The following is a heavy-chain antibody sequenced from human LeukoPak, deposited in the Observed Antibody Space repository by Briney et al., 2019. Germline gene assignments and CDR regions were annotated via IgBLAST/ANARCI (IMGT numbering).Heavy chain of an antibody. Sequence: SETLSLXCTVPGGSISSSSYYWGWIRQPPGKGLEWIGSIYYSGITYYNPSLKSRVTISVDTSKNQFSLKLSSVTAADTAVYYCARHHMVRGPRSYYMDVWGKGTTVTVSS. CDR3: ARHHMVRGPRSYYMDV. D-gene: IGHD3-10*01. V-gene: IGHV4-39*01. J-gene: IGHJ6*03. CDR1: GGSISSSSYY. CDR2: IYYSGIT.